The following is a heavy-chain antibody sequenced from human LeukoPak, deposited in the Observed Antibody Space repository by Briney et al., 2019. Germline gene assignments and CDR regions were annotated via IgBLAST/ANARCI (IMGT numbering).Heavy chain of an antibody. D-gene: IGHD2-21*02. CDR1: GFTFSSYG. J-gene: IGHJ4*02. V-gene: IGHV3-30*18. Sequence: GGSLRLSCAASGFTFSSYGMHWVRQAPGKGLEWVAVISYDGSNKYYADSVKGRFTISRDNSKNTLYLQMNSLRAEDTAVYYCAKLPIVVVTADSPQFHGELDYWGPGTLVTVSS. CDR3: AKLPIVVVTADSPQFHGELDY. CDR2: ISYDGSNK.